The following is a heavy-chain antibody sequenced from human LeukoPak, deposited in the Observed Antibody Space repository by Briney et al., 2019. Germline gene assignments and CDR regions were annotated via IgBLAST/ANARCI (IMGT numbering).Heavy chain of an antibody. D-gene: IGHD3-22*01. CDR2: IIPIFGTA. CDR1: GFTFSSYA. J-gene: IGHJ5*02. V-gene: IGHV1-69*01. Sequence: PGGSLRLSCAASGFTFSSYAISWVRQAPGQGLEWMGGIIPIFGTANYAQKFQGRVTITADESTSTAYMELSSLRSEDTAVYYCAREDSSGYYPKLGPWGQGTLVTVSS. CDR3: AREDSSGYYPKLGP.